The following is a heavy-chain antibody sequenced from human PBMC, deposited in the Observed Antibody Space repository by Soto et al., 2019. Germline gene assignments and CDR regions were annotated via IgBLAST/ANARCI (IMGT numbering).Heavy chain of an antibody. J-gene: IGHJ4*02. CDR1: GGLFSSFA. CDR2: IIPVFGTT. Sequence: QEQLVQSGAEVKKPGSSVNVSCKDSGGLFSSFAISWVRQAPGQGLEWMGGIIPVFGTTNYAQKFQGRVTITADESTNTAYMELSSLTSDDTAMYYCARGGGPYVWFNEFWGQGTQVTVSS. D-gene: IGHD3-16*01. CDR3: ARGGGPYVWFNEF. V-gene: IGHV1-69*01.